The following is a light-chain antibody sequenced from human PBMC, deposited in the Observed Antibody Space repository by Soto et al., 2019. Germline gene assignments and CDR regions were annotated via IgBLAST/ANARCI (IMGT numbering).Light chain of an antibody. CDR2: EVS. V-gene: IGLV2-14*01. CDR1: SSDVGGYNY. J-gene: IGLJ1*01. Sequence: QSALTQPASVSVSPGQSITISCTGTSSDVGGYNYVSWYQQHPGKAPKLMIYEVSNRPSGVSNRFSGSKSGKTASLTISGLQAEDEADYYCRSYKISSPYVFGTGTKLTVL. CDR3: RSYKISSPYV.